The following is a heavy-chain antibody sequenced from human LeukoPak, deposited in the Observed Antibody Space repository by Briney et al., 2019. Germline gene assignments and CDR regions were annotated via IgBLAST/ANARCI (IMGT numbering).Heavy chain of an antibody. D-gene: IGHD6-6*01. CDR1: GYTLTELS. J-gene: IGHJ5*02. CDR2: FDPEDGET. Sequence: SVKVSCKVSGYTLTELSMHWVRQAPGKGLEWMGGFDPEDGETIYAQKFQGRVTMTEDTSTDTAYMELSSLRSEDTAVYYCARDKGSSSWKGGSGEFDPWGQGTLVTVSS. CDR3: ARDKGSSSWKGGSGEFDP. V-gene: IGHV1-24*01.